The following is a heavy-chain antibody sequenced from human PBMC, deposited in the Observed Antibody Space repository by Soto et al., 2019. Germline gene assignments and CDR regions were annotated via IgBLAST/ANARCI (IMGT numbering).Heavy chain of an antibody. D-gene: IGHD1-26*01. CDR1: GGSISSSSYY. CDR2: IYYSGST. CDR3: ASIRRELRIPYFDY. J-gene: IGHJ4*02. V-gene: IGHV4-39*01. Sequence: SETLSLTCTVSGGSISSSSYYWGWIRQPPGKGLEWIGCIYYSGSTYYNPSLKSRVTISVVTSKNQFSLKLSSVTAADTAVYYCASIRRELRIPYFDYWGQGTLVTVSS.